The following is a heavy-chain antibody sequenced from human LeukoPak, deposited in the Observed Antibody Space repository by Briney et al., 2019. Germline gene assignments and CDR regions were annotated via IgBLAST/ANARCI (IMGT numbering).Heavy chain of an antibody. CDR1: GFTISSYW. D-gene: IGHD4-23*01. J-gene: IGHJ4*02. CDR2: INSDGNSI. Sequence: GSLRLSCAASGFTISSYWMHWVRQAPGKGLVWVSRINSDGNSITYADSVKGRFTISRDNAKNTLYLQMNSLRAEDTAVYYCAKGGTTVVDYWGQGTLVTVSS. CDR3: AKGGTTVVDY. V-gene: IGHV3-74*01.